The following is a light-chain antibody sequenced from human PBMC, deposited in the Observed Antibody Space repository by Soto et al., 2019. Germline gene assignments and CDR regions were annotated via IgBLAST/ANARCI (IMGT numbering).Light chain of an antibody. CDR1: QTVNNNY. V-gene: IGKV3-20*01. J-gene: IGKJ1*01. Sequence: EIVLTQPPGPLSVSPEDRVTLSCRASQTVNNNYLAWYQQKPGQAPRLLIYGASTPATGTPARFSGSGSGTHFTLTVSRLEPEDFAVYYCQQYGGSAPWTFGPGTKVDIK. CDR3: QQYGGSAPWT. CDR2: GAS.